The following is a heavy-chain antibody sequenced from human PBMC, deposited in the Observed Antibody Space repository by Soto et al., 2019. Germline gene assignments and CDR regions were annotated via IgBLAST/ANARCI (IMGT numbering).Heavy chain of an antibody. CDR3: ARNPYVRGNSYFFDP. D-gene: IGHD3-10*02. J-gene: IGHJ5*02. V-gene: IGHV4-4*07. Sequence: KSSETLSLTCSVSGASIRSYFWSWVRQPAGQGLEWIGHIYIRGTTSYNPSLEGRVTLSLDTSKNQVSLVVTSVTAADTAVYYCARNPYVRGNSYFFDPWGPGTLVTVSS. CDR2: IYIRGTT. CDR1: GASIRSYF.